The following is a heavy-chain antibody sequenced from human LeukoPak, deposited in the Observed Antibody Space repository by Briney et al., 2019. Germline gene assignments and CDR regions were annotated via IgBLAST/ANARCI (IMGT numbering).Heavy chain of an antibody. CDR2: ISSSGSDI. CDR3: ARQPYDAFDI. J-gene: IGHJ3*02. V-gene: IGHV3-21*01. CDR1: GFIFSSYT. Sequence: GGSLRLSCAASGFIFSSYTMNWVRQAPGRGLEWVSSISSSGSDIYYADSVKGRFTISRDNARNSLYLQMNSLRAEDTAVYYCARQPYDAFDIWGQGTMVTVSS.